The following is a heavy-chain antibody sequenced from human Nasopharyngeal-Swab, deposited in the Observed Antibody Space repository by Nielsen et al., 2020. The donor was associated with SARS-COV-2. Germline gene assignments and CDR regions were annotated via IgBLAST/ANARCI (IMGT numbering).Heavy chain of an antibody. J-gene: IGHJ3*02. CDR3: TRDFSAAAGSFDI. D-gene: IGHD6-13*01. CDR1: GFTFSSYW. Sequence: GESLKISCAASGFTFSSYWMHWVRQAPGKGLVRVSRIKSDGSTTNYADSVKGRFTISRDNAKNTLYLQMHSLRAEDTAVYYCTRDFSAAAGSFDIRGQGTVVTVSS. CDR2: IKSDGSTT. V-gene: IGHV3-74*01.